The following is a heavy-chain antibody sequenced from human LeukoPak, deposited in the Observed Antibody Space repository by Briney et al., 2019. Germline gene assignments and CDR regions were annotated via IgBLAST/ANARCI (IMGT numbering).Heavy chain of an antibody. J-gene: IGHJ4*02. D-gene: IGHD2-15*01. Sequence: GGSLRLSCAVSGFTFNDYAMNWVRQPPGKGLEWVSFISGDGGSTFYADSVKGRFTISRDNSKNSLYLQMNSLRLGDTAFYYCATDCSGNRCYSLWGQGTLVTVSS. CDR2: ISGDGGST. CDR3: ATDCSGNRCYSL. CDR1: GFTFNDYA. V-gene: IGHV3-43*02.